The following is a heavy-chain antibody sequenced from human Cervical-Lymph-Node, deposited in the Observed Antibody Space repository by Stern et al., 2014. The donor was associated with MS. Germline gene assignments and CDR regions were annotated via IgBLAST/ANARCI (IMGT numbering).Heavy chain of an antibody. CDR2: ISPYTSNP. V-gene: IGHV1-18*01. J-gene: IGHJ4*02. CDR1: GYTFTMSG. Sequence: QVQLVQSGPEVKKPGASVRVPCKASGYTFTMSGLSCVRQAPGQGLEWLGWISPYTSNPSIAEKFQRRVTLTTDTSTDTAYMELRNLKSDDTAVYYCARVDYYESSGFFMYWGQGTLVTVSS. D-gene: IGHD3-22*01. CDR3: ARVDYYESSGFFMY.